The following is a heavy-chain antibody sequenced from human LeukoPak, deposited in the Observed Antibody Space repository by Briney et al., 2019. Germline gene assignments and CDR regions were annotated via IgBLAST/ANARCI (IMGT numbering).Heavy chain of an antibody. CDR1: GYTFTGYY. Sequence: ASVKVSCKASGYTFTGYYMHWVRQAPGQGLEWMGWINPNSGGTNYAQKFQGRVTMTRDTSISTACMELSRLRSDDTAVYYCARERGPIEMATPEGWFDPWGQGTLVTVSS. D-gene: IGHD5-24*01. V-gene: IGHV1-2*02. CDR3: ARERGPIEMATPEGWFDP. CDR2: INPNSGGT. J-gene: IGHJ5*02.